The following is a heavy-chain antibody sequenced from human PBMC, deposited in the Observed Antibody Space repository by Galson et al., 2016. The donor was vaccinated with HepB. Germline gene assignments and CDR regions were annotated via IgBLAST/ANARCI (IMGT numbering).Heavy chain of an antibody. D-gene: IGHD4-17*01. CDR1: GFSLSTSGVG. Sequence: PALVKPTQTLTLTCTFSGFSLSTSGVGVGWIRQPPGRALEWLALIYWDDDKRYSPSLKNRLTITKDTSKNQVVLTMTNMDPVDTATYYCAHGRDYGDYFPHWGQGTLVTVSS. CDR3: AHGRDYGDYFPH. V-gene: IGHV2-5*02. CDR2: IYWDDDK. J-gene: IGHJ1*01.